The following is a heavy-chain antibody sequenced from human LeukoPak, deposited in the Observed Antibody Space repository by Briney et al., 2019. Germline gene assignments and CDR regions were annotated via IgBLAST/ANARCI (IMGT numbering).Heavy chain of an antibody. CDR1: GGSISGYY. J-gene: IGHJ4*02. V-gene: IGHV4-59*01. CDR2: VYYSGTT. Sequence: PSETLSLTCSVSGGSISGYYWSWIRQPPGEGLEWIGYVYYSGTTNYNPSLKSRVTISVDTSKNQFSLKLSSVTAADTAVYYCARGVYIAAAQYGYWGQGTLVTVSS. CDR3: ARGVYIAAAQYGY. D-gene: IGHD6-13*01.